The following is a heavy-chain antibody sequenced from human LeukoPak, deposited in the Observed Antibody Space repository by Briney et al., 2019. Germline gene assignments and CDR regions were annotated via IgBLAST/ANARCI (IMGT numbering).Heavy chain of an antibody. V-gene: IGHV4-59*01. CDR1: GGSISNYY. J-gene: IGHJ6*02. D-gene: IGHD3-10*01. CDR3: ARDSRDYGSGSYWDV. CDR2: ITGSIYFSGST. Sequence: SETLSLTCTVSGGSISNYYWNWTRQPPGKGLEWIGYITGSIYFSGSTSYDPSLESRVTISVDTSKNQFSLTLNSVTAADTAVYYCARDSRDYGSGSYWDVWGQGTPVTVSS.